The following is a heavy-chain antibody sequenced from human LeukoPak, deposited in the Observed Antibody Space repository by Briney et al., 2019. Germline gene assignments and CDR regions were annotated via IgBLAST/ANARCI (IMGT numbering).Heavy chain of an antibody. Sequence: ASVKVSCKASGYTFSTYAIHWVRQAPGQRPEWMGWINAGSGNTKSSRKFQGRVSITRDKSASTAYMELSSLRSEDTAVYYCARAQGAYDFAAFDIWGQGTVVIVSS. V-gene: IGHV1-3*01. CDR3: ARAQGAYDFAAFDI. CDR2: INAGSGNT. CDR1: GYTFSTYA. D-gene: IGHD5-12*01. J-gene: IGHJ3*02.